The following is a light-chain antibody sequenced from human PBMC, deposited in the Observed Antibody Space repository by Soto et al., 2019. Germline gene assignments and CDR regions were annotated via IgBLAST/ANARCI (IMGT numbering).Light chain of an antibody. CDR1: QSVSSN. V-gene: IGKV3-15*01. CDR3: KQYNNWYS. J-gene: IGKJ2*01. CDR2: EIS. Sequence: EIVMTQSPATLSVSPGERITLSCRASQSVSSNLAWYQQKPGQPPRLLMYEISSRATGIPSRFSGSGSGTDFTLTISSLQSEDFAVYYWKQYNNWYSFGQGTKLEIK.